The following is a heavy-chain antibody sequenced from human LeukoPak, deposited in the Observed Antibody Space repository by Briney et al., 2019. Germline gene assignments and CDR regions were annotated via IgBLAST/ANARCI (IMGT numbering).Heavy chain of an antibody. CDR2: INHSGST. J-gene: IGHJ4*02. CDR3: ARVVGGYNDKEYYFDY. V-gene: IGHV4-34*01. CDR1: GGSFSGYY. D-gene: IGHD5-24*01. Sequence: SETLSLTCAVYGGSFSGYYWSWIRQPPGEGLEWIGEINHSGSTNYNPSLKSRVTISVDTSKNQFSLKLSSVTAADTAVYYCARVVGGYNDKEYYFDYWGQGTLVTVSS.